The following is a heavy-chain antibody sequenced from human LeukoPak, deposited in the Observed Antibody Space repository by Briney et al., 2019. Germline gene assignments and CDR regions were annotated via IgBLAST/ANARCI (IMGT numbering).Heavy chain of an antibody. CDR2: ITKYDGRL. Sequence: GGSLRLSCAASGFTFSSYWMSWVRQAPGKGLEWLASITKYDGRLYYADSVRGRFTISRDTSQNELYLQMNSLRVDDSAIYYCAKDHSADGWPTFEYWGRGTLVTVSS. CDR1: GFTFSSYW. CDR3: AKDHSADGWPTFEY. D-gene: IGHD5-24*01. J-gene: IGHJ4*02. V-gene: IGHV3-7*03.